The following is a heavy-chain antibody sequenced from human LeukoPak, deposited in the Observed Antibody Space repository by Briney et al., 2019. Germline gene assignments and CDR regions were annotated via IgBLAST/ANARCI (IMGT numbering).Heavy chain of an antibody. CDR2: IISSGSTI. D-gene: IGHD6-19*01. Sequence: SLRLAWAASGFTFSNYEMNWVRQAPGKGRGWVSYIISSGSTIFYADSVEGRFTISRDNAKNSLYVQMNSLRAEDTAVYYCARGRSSGWRSLYYFACWGQGTLVTVSS. V-gene: IGHV3-48*03. CDR1: GFTFSNYE. CDR3: ARGRSSGWRSLYYFAC. J-gene: IGHJ4*02.